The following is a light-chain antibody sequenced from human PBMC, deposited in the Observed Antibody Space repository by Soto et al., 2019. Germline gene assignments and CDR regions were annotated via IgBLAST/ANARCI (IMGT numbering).Light chain of an antibody. J-gene: IGKJ2*01. Sequence: DIQMTQSPSSLSASVGDRITITCRASQSIRSYLNWYQQKPGKAPKLLIYAASSLQGGVPSRFSGSGSGTDFTLTISSLHPEDFATYYCQQSYSTPYTFGQGTKLEIK. CDR3: QQSYSTPYT. CDR1: QSIRSY. CDR2: AAS. V-gene: IGKV1-39*01.